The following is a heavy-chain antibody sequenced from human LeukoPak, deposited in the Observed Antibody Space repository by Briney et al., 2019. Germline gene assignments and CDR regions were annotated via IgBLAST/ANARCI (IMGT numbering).Heavy chain of an antibody. V-gene: IGHV1-2*02. Sequence: ASVKVSCKASGYTFTDYYIHLGLQAPAHGLESIVWINPNSGGTNFAQKFQGRVAMTRDTSISTAYMELGSLRSDDTAVYYCARARWQLVPYFDSWGQGTLVTVSS. CDR3: ARARWQLVPYFDS. J-gene: IGHJ4*02. CDR2: INPNSGGT. D-gene: IGHD6-6*01. CDR1: GYTFTDYY.